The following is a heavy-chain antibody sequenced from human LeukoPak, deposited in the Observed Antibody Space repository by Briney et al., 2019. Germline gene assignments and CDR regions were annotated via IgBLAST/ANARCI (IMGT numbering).Heavy chain of an antibody. J-gene: IGHJ6*02. CDR3: ARVGYGVPYYYGMDV. CDR1: GYTFTSYY. V-gene: IGHV1-46*01. D-gene: IGHD5-18*01. CDR2: INPSGGST. Sequence: ASVKVSCKASGYTFTSYYMHWVRQAPGQGLEWMGIINPSGGSTSYAQKFQGRVTMTRDTSTSTVYMELSSLRSEDTAVYYCARVGYGVPYYYGMDVWGQGPRSPSP.